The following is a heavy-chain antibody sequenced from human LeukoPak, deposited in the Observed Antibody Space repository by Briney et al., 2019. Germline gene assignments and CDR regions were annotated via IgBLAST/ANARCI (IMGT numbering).Heavy chain of an antibody. CDR2: ISSSSSYI. CDR3: ARGKFDYDY. V-gene: IGHV3-21*01. D-gene: IGHD3-16*01. CDR1: RFTFSSYS. J-gene: IGHJ4*02. Sequence: PGGSLRLSCAASRFTFSSYSMYWVRQAPGKGLEWVSSISSSSSYIYYTDSVKGRFTISRDNAKNSLFLQMNSLRVEDTGVYYCARGKFDYDYWGQGTLVTVSS.